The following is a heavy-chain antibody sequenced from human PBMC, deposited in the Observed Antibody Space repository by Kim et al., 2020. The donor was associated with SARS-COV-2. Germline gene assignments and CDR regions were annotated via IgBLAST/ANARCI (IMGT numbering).Heavy chain of an antibody. CDR3: ARDYGSGSYNYVYNWFDS. J-gene: IGHJ5*01. Sequence: SETLSLTCTVSGGSISKGSYYWSWIRQPAGKGLEWIGRIYASGSTNYNPSLKSRVTMSVDTSKNQFSLKLRSVIAADTAVYYCARDYGSGSYNYVYNWFDSWGQGTLVIVSS. D-gene: IGHD3-10*01. V-gene: IGHV4-61*02. CDR1: GGSISKGSYY. CDR2: IYASGST.